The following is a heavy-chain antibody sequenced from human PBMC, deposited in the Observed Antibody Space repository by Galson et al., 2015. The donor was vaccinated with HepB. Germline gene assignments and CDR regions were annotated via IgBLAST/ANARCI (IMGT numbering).Heavy chain of an antibody. CDR3: AKLEEYYYGSGSYGAFDP. CDR1: GLTFSSYA. D-gene: IGHD3-10*01. Sequence: SLRLSCAASGLTFSSYAMSWVRQAPGKGLERVSAISGSGGSTYYADSVKGRFTISRDNSKNTLYLQMNSLRAEDTAVYYCAKLEEYYYGSGSYGAFDPWGQGTLVTVSS. V-gene: IGHV3-23*01. CDR2: ISGSGGST. J-gene: IGHJ5*02.